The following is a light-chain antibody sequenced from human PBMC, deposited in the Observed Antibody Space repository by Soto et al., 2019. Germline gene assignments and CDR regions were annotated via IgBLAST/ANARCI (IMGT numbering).Light chain of an antibody. CDR3: QQYSDSSGA. CDR1: QSIGGS. J-gene: IGKJ1*01. V-gene: IGKV1-5*01. CDR2: DAS. Sequence: EIQMTQSPSTLSASVGERVTLTCRASQSIGGSLAWYQQKPGKAPKLLIFDASTLESGVPSRFSGSGSGTDFTLTISSLQPDDFATYYCQQYSDSSGAFGQGTKVDIK.